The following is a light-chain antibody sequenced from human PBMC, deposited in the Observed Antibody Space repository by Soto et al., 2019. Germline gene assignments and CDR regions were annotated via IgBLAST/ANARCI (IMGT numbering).Light chain of an antibody. Sequence: QSVLTQPPSVSAAPGQKVTISCSGSSSNIGNNYVSWYQQLPGTAPKLLIYDNNKRPSGIPDRFSGSKSGTSATLGITGLQTGDEADYYCSSCAGSNNPYVFGTGTKVTVL. J-gene: IGLJ1*01. V-gene: IGLV1-51*01. CDR2: DNN. CDR1: SSNIGNNY. CDR3: SSCAGSNNPYV.